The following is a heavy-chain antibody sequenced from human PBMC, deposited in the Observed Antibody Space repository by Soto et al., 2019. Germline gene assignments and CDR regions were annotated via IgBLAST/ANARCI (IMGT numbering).Heavy chain of an antibody. Sequence: LCGGSISSGGYYWSWIRQPPGKGLEWIGYIYYSGSTYYNPSLKSRVTISVDTSKNQFSLKLSSVTAADTAVYYCARDGAVDGSIRYDYWGQGTLVTVSS. J-gene: IGHJ4*02. V-gene: IGHV4-31*02. CDR3: ARDGAVDGSIRYDY. CDR2: IYYSGST. D-gene: IGHD2-2*01. CDR1: GGSISSGGYY.